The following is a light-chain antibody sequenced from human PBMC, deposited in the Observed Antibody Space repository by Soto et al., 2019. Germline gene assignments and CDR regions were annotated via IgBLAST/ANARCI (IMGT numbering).Light chain of an antibody. CDR1: SSNIGSNT. CDR3: AAWDDSLHGPV. J-gene: IGLJ2*01. CDR2: NFN. V-gene: IGLV1-44*01. Sequence: QSVLTQPPSASGTPGQRVTISCSGSSSNIGSNTVHWYQHLPGTAPKLLIYNFNERPSGVPDRFSGSKSGTSASLAIGGLQSEDEADYYCAAWDDSLHGPVFGGGTKLTVL.